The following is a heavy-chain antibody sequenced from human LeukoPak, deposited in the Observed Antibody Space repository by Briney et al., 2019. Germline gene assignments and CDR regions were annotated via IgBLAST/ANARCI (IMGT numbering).Heavy chain of an antibody. CDR2: ISTRDNTV. CDR3: ARGARWAYYXDY. V-gene: IGHV3-11*01. J-gene: IGHJ4*02. CDR1: GFSFSDYY. Sequence: GGSLRLSCAASGFSFSDYYMSWIRQTPGKGLEWLSYISTRDNTVQYADSVKGRLTISRDNADNSVFLQMNNLRAEDSAIYSCARGARWAYYXDYWXXXSXXTVS. D-gene: IGHD4-23*01.